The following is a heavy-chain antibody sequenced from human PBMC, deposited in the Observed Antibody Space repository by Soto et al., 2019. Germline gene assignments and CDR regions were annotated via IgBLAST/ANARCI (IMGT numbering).Heavy chain of an antibody. CDR1: GYTFTSYD. CDR2: MNPNSGNT. CDR3: ARLKQDYAVA. J-gene: IGHJ5*02. V-gene: IGHV1-8*01. Sequence: QVHLVQSGAEVKKPGASVKVSCKASGYTFTSYDINWVQLATGQGLEWMGWMNPNSGNTAYAQKFQGRVTMTRNTSISTAYMELSSLRSEDTAVYYCARLKQDYAVAWGQGTLVTVSS. D-gene: IGHD3-16*01.